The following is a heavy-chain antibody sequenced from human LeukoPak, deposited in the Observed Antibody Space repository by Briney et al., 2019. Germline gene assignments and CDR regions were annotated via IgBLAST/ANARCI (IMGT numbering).Heavy chain of an antibody. V-gene: IGHV4-38-2*02. Sequence: SETLSLTCTVSGYSISSGYCWGWIRQPPGKGLEWIGTIYHDGRTYFNPSLKSRVTISLDTSKNQFSLKLSSVTAADTAVYYCARLLDWPRGFDYWGQGTLATVSS. CDR3: ARLLDWPRGFDY. D-gene: IGHD3/OR15-3a*01. CDR1: GYSISSGYC. J-gene: IGHJ4*02. CDR2: IYHDGRT.